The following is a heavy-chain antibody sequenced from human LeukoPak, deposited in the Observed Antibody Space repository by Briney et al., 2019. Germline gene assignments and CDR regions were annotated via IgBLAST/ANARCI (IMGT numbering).Heavy chain of an antibody. CDR2: IKQDGSEM. Sequence: GGSLRLSCAASGFTFSSYWMSWVRQAPGKGLEWVANIKQDGSEMHYVDALKGRFTISRDNARNSLYLQMNSLRAEDTAVYYCARELEPKRCYYYGMDVWGQGTTVTVSS. V-gene: IGHV3-7*01. CDR3: ARELEPKRCYYYGMDV. J-gene: IGHJ6*02. CDR1: GFTFSSYW. D-gene: IGHD1-1*01.